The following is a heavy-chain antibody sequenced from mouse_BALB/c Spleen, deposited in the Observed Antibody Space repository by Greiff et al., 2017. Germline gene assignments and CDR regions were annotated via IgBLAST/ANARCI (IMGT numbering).Heavy chain of an antibody. V-gene: IGHV5-2*01. CDR2: INSDGGST. J-gene: IGHJ4*01. Sequence: EVKLVESGGGLVQPGESLKLSCESNEYEFPSHDMSWVRKTPEKRLELVAAINSDGGSTYYPDTMERRFIISRDNTKKTLYLQMSRLRSEDTALYYCARHGGYGNYSYAMDYWGQGTSVTVSS. CDR3: ARHGGYGNYSYAMDY. CDR1: EYEFPSHD. D-gene: IGHD2-1*01.